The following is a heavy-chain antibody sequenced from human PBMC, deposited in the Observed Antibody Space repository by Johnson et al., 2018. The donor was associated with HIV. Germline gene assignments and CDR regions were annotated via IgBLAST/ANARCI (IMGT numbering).Heavy chain of an antibody. Sequence: EQLVESGGGLVQPGGSLRLSCAASGFTFSSYAMSWVRQAPGKGLEWVSAISGSGGSTYDAASMKGRSTISRDNSKNKLYLQMNSLGAEDTGLYFCASEIGSSWSSRAFDIWGQGTMVTVSS. V-gene: IGHV3-23*04. CDR2: ISGSGGST. D-gene: IGHD6-13*01. CDR3: ASEIGSSWSSRAFDI. J-gene: IGHJ3*02. CDR1: GFTFSSYA.